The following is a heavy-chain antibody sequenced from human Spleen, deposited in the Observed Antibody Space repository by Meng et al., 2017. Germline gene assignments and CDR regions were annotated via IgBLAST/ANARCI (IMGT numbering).Heavy chain of an antibody. Sequence: GGSLRLSCAAPGFTFSSYWMSWVRQAPGKGLEWVAKIKQDGSEKYYVDSVKGRFTISRDNAKNSLYLQMNSLRAEDTAGYYGARRNYYDSSGYYHPPRFDYWGQGTLVTVSS. CDR1: GFTFSSYW. J-gene: IGHJ4*02. CDR3: ARRNYYDSSGYYHPPRFDY. D-gene: IGHD3-22*01. V-gene: IGHV3-7*01. CDR2: IKQDGSEK.